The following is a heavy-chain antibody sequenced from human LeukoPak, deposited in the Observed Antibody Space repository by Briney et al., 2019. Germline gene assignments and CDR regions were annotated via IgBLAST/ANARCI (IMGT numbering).Heavy chain of an antibody. V-gene: IGHV4-59*08. CDR3: ARHSSDYYSFDY. Sequence: SETLSLTCNVSGASISSYYRSWIRQPPGKGLEWIGYVYYSGSTDFNPSLKSRVSMSVDRSKNHFSLNLTNVTAADTAVYFCARHSSDYYSFDYWGQGTLVTVSS. CDR2: VYYSGST. J-gene: IGHJ4*02. D-gene: IGHD4-17*01. CDR1: GASISSYY.